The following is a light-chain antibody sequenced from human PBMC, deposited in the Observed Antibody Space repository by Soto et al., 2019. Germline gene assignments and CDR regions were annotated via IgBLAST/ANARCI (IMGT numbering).Light chain of an antibody. CDR2: DVT. CDR1: DSDIGVYNY. J-gene: IGLJ2*01. V-gene: IGLV2-14*03. CDR3: SSYANYNVV. Sequence: QSVLTQPASVSGSPGQSITISCTGTDSDIGVYNYVSWYQQYPGKAPKLMIYDVTNRPSGVSNRFSGSKSGNMASLTISGLQAEDEADYYCSSYANYNVVFGGGTKVTV.